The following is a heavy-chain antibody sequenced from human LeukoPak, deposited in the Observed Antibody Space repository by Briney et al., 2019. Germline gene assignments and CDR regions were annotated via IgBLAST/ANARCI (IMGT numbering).Heavy chain of an antibody. CDR1: GFTFSSYE. CDR3: ARDTFGDTAMDLLDY. Sequence: GGSLRLSCAASGFTFSSYEMNWVRQAPGKGLEWVSYISRSGGTVFHADSVRGRFTISRDNAKNSLYLQMNSLRVEDTALYYCARDTFGDTAMDLLDYWGQGTLVTVSS. CDR2: ISRSGGTV. V-gene: IGHV3-48*03. J-gene: IGHJ4*02. D-gene: IGHD5-18*01.